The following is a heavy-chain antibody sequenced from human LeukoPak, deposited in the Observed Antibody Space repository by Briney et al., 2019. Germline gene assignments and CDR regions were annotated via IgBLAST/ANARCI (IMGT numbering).Heavy chain of an antibody. J-gene: IGHJ4*02. CDR2: IGYTGTNT. CDR1: GFNFSSFG. Sequence: GGSLRLSCAASGFNFSSFGMHWVRQAPGEGLEWVAYIGYTGTNTYYADSVKGRFTISRDNSKNTVHLQMNSLRAADTALYSCVRDLTGKYYIAYWRQGTLVTVSS. D-gene: IGHD2-8*02. CDR3: VRDLTGKYYIAY. V-gene: IGHV3-30*02.